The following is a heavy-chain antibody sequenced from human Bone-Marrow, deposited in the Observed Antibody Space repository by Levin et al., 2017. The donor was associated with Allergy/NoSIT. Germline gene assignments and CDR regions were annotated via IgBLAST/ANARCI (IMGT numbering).Heavy chain of an antibody. D-gene: IGHD3-3*01. CDR3: ARARRCYDFWSGYRKYYYGMDV. CDR1: GYTFTSYD. Sequence: GESLKISCKASGYTFTSYDINWVRQATGQGLEWMGWMNPNSGNTGYAQKFQGRVTMTRNTSISTAYMELSSLRSEDTAVYYCARARRCYDFWSGYRKYYYGMDVWGQGTTVTVSS. CDR2: MNPNSGNT. V-gene: IGHV1-8*01. J-gene: IGHJ6*02.